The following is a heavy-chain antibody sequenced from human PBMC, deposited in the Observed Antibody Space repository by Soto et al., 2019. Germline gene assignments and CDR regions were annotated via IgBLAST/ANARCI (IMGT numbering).Heavy chain of an antibody. CDR2: IDPNDSQT. D-gene: IGHD6-13*01. Sequence: GESLKICCQASGYSFSSSWIGWVRQMPGKRLEWMGIIDPNDSQTIYSPSFQGQVTISADKSIDTAYLQWSSLKTSDTAMYYCARHAGNSWKGDYFDYWGQGALVTVSS. J-gene: IGHJ4*02. CDR3: ARHAGNSWKGDYFDY. CDR1: GYSFSSSW. V-gene: IGHV5-51*01.